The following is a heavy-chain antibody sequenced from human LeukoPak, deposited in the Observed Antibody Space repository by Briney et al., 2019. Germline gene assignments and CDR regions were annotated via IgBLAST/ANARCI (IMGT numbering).Heavy chain of an antibody. V-gene: IGHV1-18*01. Sequence: ASVTVSCKTSGYTFTNYGISWVRQAPGQGLEWMGWIGAYNGNTNYAQKLQGRVTMTTDTSTSTAYMELRSLRSDDTAVYYCARDKESGGSCCYNWFDPWGRGTLVTVSS. J-gene: IGHJ5*02. D-gene: IGHD2-15*01. CDR3: ARDKESGGSCCYNWFDP. CDR2: IGAYNGNT. CDR1: GYTFTNYG.